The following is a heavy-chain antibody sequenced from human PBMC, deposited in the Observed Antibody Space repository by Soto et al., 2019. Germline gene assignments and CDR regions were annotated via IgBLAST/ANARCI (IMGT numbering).Heavy chain of an antibody. Sequence: SETLSLTCTVSDGYINNHFWSWIRQPAGKGLEWIGHIYMSGTTTYNPSLKSRVTMSVDTPRNQFSLKVSSVTAADTAVYYCARINGGSPDFWGQGALVTV. CDR1: DGYINNHF. CDR2: IYMSGTT. J-gene: IGHJ4*02. V-gene: IGHV4-4*07. CDR3: ARINGGSPDF. D-gene: IGHD2-15*01.